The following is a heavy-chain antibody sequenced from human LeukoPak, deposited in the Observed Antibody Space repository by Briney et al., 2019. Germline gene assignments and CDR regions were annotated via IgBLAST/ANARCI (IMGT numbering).Heavy chain of an antibody. Sequence: GGSLRLFCGASGFTFSNAWMSWVRQAPGEGLEWVDRIKSKTDGGTTDYAAPVKCRFTISRDDSKNTLYLKMNSLKTEDTAVYYWTTAWDTPWYFDYWGQGTLVTVSS. D-gene: IGHD5-18*01. CDR1: GFTFSNAW. CDR3: TTAWDTPWYFDY. CDR2: IKSKTDGGTT. V-gene: IGHV3-15*01. J-gene: IGHJ4*02.